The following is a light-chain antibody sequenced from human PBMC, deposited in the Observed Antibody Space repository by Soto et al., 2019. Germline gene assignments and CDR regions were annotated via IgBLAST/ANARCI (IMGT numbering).Light chain of an antibody. J-gene: IGKJ4*01. CDR2: GAS. Sequence: EIVMTQSPANLSVSPGERATLSCRARQSVSSDIAWDHQKPGQAPRLLSYGASTRATGIPAKFSGSGSGTEFTLTIYSLHSVDIADYYCHQYNSWPLTFGGGTKVDIK. V-gene: IGKV3-15*01. CDR1: QSVSSD. CDR3: HQYNSWPLT.